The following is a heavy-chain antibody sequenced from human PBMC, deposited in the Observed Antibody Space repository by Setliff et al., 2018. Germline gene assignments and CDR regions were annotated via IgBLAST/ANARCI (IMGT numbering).Heavy chain of an antibody. CDR2: INHRGST. J-gene: IGHJ6*04. V-gene: IGHV4-34*01. D-gene: IGHD4-17*01. CDR1: GGTFSDYH. CDR3: ARPHDYGDYSLYV. Sequence: PSETLSLTCAAYGGTFSDYHWTWIRQSPEKGLEWIGEINHRGSTNYNPSLKSRVTISIDTSKDQFSLKLISMTAADTAVYYCARPHDYGDYSLYVWGKGTTVTVSS.